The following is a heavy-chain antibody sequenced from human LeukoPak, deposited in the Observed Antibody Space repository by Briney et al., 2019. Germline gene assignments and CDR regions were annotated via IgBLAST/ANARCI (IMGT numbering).Heavy chain of an antibody. CDR1: GGSITSSNYF. D-gene: IGHD1-26*01. V-gene: IGHV4-39*01. CDR2: IYYSGST. Sequence: SETLSLTCTVSGGSITSSNYFWGWIRQPPGKGLEWLGSIYYSGSTYYNPSLKSRVTISVDTSKNQFSLKLSSVTAADTAVYYCARRRGSYCDFDYWGQGTLVTVSS. CDR3: ARRRGSYCDFDY. J-gene: IGHJ4*02.